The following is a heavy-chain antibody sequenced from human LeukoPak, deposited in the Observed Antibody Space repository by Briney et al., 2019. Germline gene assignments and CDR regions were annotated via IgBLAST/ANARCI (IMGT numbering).Heavy chain of an antibody. J-gene: IGHJ4*02. Sequence: GASVKVSCKVSGYTLTELSMHWVGQAPGRGLEWMGGFYPEDGETIYAQKFQGRVTMTEDTYTDTAYMELSSLRSEDTAVYDCVTLYCSGGSCYSVFVYWGQGTLVTVSS. CDR3: VTLYCSGGSCYSVFVY. CDR2: FYPEDGET. V-gene: IGHV1-24*01. D-gene: IGHD2-15*01. CDR1: GYTLTELS.